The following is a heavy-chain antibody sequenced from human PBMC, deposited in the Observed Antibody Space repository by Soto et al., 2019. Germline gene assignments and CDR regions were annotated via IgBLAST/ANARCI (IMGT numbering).Heavy chain of an antibody. V-gene: IGHV4-39*01. CDR1: GGSISSSSYY. Sequence: SETLSLTCTVSGGSISSSSYYWGWIRQPPGKGLEWIGSIYYSGSTYYNPSLKIRVTISVDTSKNQFSLKLSSVTAADTAVYYCARQEEHSTPFDYWGQGTLVTVSS. D-gene: IGHD1-1*01. J-gene: IGHJ4*02. CDR3: ARQEEHSTPFDY. CDR2: IYYSGST.